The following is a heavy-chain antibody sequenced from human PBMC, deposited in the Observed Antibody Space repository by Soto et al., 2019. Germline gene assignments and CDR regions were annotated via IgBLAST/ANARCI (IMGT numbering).Heavy chain of an antibody. CDR1: GDPFTSYY. CDR2: INPHGGST. CDR3: ARSSGGNFGIIIEGSNWFDP. V-gene: IGHV1-46*01. J-gene: IGHJ5*02. D-gene: IGHD3-3*01. Sequence: SVKVTCTAPGDPFTSYYLNWVRQAPGQGLEWMGVINPHGGSTKYAQKFQGRITMTRDTSRSTVYMELSSLRSDDTAIYYCARSSGGNFGIIIEGSNWFDPWGQGTLVTVSS.